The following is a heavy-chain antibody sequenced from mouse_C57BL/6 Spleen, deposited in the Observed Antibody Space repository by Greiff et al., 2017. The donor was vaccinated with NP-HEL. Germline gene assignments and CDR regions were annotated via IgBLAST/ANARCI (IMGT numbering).Heavy chain of an antibody. CDR2: INPGSGGT. J-gene: IGHJ1*03. CDR3: ARGGERGRYFDV. D-gene: IGHD3-3*01. V-gene: IGHV1-54*01. Sequence: VQLQQSGAELVRPGTSVKVSCKASGYAFTNYLIEWVKQRPGQGLEWIGVINPGSGGTNYNEKFKGKATLTADKSSSTAYMQLSSLTSEDSAVYFCARGGERGRYFDVWGTGTTVTVYS. CDR1: GYAFTNYL.